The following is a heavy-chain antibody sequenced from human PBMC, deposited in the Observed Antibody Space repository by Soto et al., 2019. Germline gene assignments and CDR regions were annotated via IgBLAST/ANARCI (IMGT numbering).Heavy chain of an antibody. J-gene: IGHJ4*02. Sequence: QVVLLQSGSEVKEPGSSVRVSCQVSGSTFNNFAFSWVRQAPGHGPAWMGGIVAISKTADYSQRFGDRVTITADTYSNTLYMELGSLTFEDTAVYYCARAIKRWEVHYYFDYWGQGTLVTVSS. V-gene: IGHV1-69*06. CDR2: IVAISKTA. CDR3: ARAIKRWEVHYYFDY. D-gene: IGHD1-26*01. CDR1: GSTFNNFA.